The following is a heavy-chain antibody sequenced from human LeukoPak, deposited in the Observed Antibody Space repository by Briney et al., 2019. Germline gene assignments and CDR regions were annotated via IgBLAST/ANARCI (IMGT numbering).Heavy chain of an antibody. J-gene: IGHJ6*02. Sequence: PGRSLRLSCAASGFTFSSYGMHWVRQAPGKGLEWVAVIWYDGSNKYYADSVKGRFTISRDNSKNTLYLQMNSLRAEDTAVYYCARVLQLLTYGIYYYYGMDVWGQGTTVTVSS. CDR1: GFTFSSYG. CDR3: ARVLQLLTYGIYYYYGMDV. CDR2: IWYDGSNK. D-gene: IGHD5-18*01. V-gene: IGHV3-33*01.